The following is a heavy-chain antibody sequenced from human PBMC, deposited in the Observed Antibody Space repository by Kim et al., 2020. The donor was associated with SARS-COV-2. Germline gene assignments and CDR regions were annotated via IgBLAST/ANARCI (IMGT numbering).Heavy chain of an antibody. CDR3: ARGSLGANWNDDNWFDL. J-gene: IGHJ5*02. V-gene: IGHV3-72*01. CDR1: GFTFSDHY. Sequence: GGSLRLSCVASGFTFSDHYMDWVRQAPGKGLEWVGRSRNKVNGYTTEYAASVKGRFTISRDDSQNSVYLQMNSLKTEDTALYYCARGSLGANWNDDNWFDLWGQGTLVTVSS. CDR2: SRNKVNGYTT. D-gene: IGHD1-1*01.